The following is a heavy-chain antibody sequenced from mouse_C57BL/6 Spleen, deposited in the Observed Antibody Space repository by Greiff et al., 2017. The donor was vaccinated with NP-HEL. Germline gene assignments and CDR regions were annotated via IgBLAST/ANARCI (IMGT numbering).Heavy chain of an antibody. V-gene: IGHV5-17*01. CDR1: GFTFSDYG. CDR3: ARKQYYFDY. D-gene: IGHD6-1*01. J-gene: IGHJ2*01. Sequence: DVMLVESGGGLVKPGGSLKLSCAASGFTFSDYGMHWVRQAPEKGLEWVAYISSGSSTIYYADTVKGRFTIPRDNAKNTLFLQMTSLRSEDTAMYYCARKQYYFDYWGQGTTLTVSS. CDR2: ISSGSSTI.